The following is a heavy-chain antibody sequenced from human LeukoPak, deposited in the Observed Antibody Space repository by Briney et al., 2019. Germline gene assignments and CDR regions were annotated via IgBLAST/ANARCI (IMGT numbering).Heavy chain of an antibody. Sequence: GGSLRLSCAASGFTFRNFYMSWVRQAPGKGLEWVGRIKSKTDGGTADYAAPVTGRFTISRDDSKNTVYLQMNSLKIEDTGVYYCLTTRWGQGTLVTVSS. V-gene: IGHV3-15*01. CDR3: LTTR. CDR1: GFTFRNFY. CDR2: IKSKTDGGTA. J-gene: IGHJ4*02.